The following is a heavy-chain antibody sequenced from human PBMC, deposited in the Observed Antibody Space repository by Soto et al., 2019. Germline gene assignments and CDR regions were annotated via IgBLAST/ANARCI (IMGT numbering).Heavy chain of an antibody. D-gene: IGHD6-13*01. CDR1: GGSFSGYY. CDR3: ASGAAAGRGYYYGMDV. J-gene: IGHJ6*02. Sequence: ASETLSLTCAVYGGSFSGYYWSWIRQPPGKGLEWIGEINHSGSTNYNPSLKSRVTISVDTSKNQFSLKLSSVTAADTAVYYCASGAAAGRGYYYGMDVWGQGTTVTVSS. CDR2: INHSGST. V-gene: IGHV4-34*01.